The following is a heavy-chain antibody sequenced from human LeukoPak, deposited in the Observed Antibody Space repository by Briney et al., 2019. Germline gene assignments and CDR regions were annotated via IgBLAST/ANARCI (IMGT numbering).Heavy chain of an antibody. CDR2: IRYDGSNK. V-gene: IGHV3-30*02. D-gene: IGHD3-3*01. J-gene: IGHJ3*02. CDR3: AHSITIFGVAYDALDI. CDR1: GFTFSSYG. Sequence: GGSLRLSCAASGFTFSSYGMHWVRQAPGKGLEWVAFIRYDGSNKYYADSVKGRFTISRDNSKNTLYLQMNSLRAEDSAVYYCAHSITIFGVAYDALDIWGQGTMVTVSA.